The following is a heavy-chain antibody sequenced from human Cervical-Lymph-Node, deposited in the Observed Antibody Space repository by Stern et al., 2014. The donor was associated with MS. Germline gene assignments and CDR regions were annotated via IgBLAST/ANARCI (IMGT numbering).Heavy chain of an antibody. CDR3: TKDGLWWS. D-gene: IGHD2-15*01. CDR2: ITWDSGSI. V-gene: IGHV3-43*01. J-gene: IGHJ5*02. CDR1: GFTFGDYT. Sequence: VQLVQSGGVAIQPGGSLRLSCQASGFTFGDYTMHWVRHSPGKGLEWVSLITWDSGSISYADSVKGRFTISRDNSKDSLYLQMNSLRTEDTAMYYCTKDGLWWSWGQGTLVTVSS.